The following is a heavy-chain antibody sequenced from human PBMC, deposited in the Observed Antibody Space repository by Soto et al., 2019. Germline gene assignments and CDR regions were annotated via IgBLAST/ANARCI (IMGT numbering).Heavy chain of an antibody. CDR3: ARGQRASIGDDHTHGLDV. J-gene: IGHJ6*02. CDR1: ELHFSGSA. CDR2: VSGRANNYAT. V-gene: IGHV3-73*02. D-gene: IGHD4-17*01. Sequence: EVRLVESGGGSVQPGGSLKLSCAASELHFSGSAIHWVRQAPGKGLEWVGRVSGRANNYATSYGETVRGRFTFFRDDLKNTAYLQMNTLKAEDTAIYYCARGQRASIGDDHTHGLDVWGQGTSVTVSS.